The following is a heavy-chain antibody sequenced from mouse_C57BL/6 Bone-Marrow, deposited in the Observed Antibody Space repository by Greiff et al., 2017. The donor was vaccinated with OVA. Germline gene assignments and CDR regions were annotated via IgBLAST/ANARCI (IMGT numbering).Heavy chain of an antibody. Sequence: VQLQQSGAELARPGASVKLSCKASGYTFTSYGMSWVKQRTGQGLEWIGEIYPRSGNTYYNEKFKGKATLTADKSSSTAYMELRSLTSEDSAFYFCARISSIPAVVAPDHWGKGPTLTVSS. D-gene: IGHD1-1*01. CDR1: GYTFTSYG. CDR3: ARISSIPAVVAPDH. J-gene: IGHJ2*01. V-gene: IGHV1-81*01. CDR2: IYPRSGNT.